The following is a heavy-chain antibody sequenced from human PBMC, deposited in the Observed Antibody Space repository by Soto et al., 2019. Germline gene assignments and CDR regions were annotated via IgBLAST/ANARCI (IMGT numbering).Heavy chain of an antibody. V-gene: IGHV1-8*01. CDR1: GYTFTSYD. CDR2: MNPNSGNT. Sequence: ASVKVSCKASGYTFTSYDINWVRQATGQGLEWMGWMNPNSGNTGYAQKFQGKVTMTRNTSISTAYMELSSLRSEDTAVYYCARAPTNIHYYYMDVWGKGTTVTVSS. J-gene: IGHJ6*03. CDR3: ARAPTNIHYYYMDV.